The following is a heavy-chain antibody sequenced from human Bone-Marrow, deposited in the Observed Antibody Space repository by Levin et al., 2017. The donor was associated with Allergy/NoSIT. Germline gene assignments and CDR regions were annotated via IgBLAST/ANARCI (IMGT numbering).Heavy chain of an antibody. CDR2: AYYRSEWYY. D-gene: IGHD1-26*01. Sequence: SQTLSLTCVISGDSVSSKSAAWHWIRQSPSRGLEWLGRAYYRSEWYYDFAVSVKGRITIIPDTSKNQFSLQLNSVTPDDTAVYYCSRGDYRGSNYYYYGLDVWGQGTTVTVSS. CDR1: GDSVSSKSAA. CDR3: SRGDYRGSNYYYYGLDV. J-gene: IGHJ6*02. V-gene: IGHV6-1*01.